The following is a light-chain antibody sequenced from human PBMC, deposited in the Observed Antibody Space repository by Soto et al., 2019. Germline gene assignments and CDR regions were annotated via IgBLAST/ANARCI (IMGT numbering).Light chain of an antibody. CDR3: QQCYNWPLT. Sequence: EILMTQSPATLSVSPGERATLSCRASQSVSSSLAWYQQKPGQAPRLLIYGASTRATGVPARFSGSGSGTEFALTISSLQSKDFAVYYCQQCYNWPLTFGGGTKVEIK. CDR2: GAS. V-gene: IGKV3-15*01. J-gene: IGKJ4*01. CDR1: QSVSSS.